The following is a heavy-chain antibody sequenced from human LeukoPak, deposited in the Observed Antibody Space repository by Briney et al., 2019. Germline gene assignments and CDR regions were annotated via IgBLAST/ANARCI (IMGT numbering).Heavy chain of an antibody. CDR2: IKQDGSEK. D-gene: IGHD3-16*01. Sequence: GGSLRLSCAASGFTFSTYWMSWVRQAPGKGLEWVANIKQDGSEKYYVDSVKGRFTISRDNAKNSLYLQMNSLGAEDTAVYYCARDGISIMITFGGVTRHDAFDIWGQGTMVTVSS. CDR3: ARDGISIMITFGGVTRHDAFDI. J-gene: IGHJ3*02. V-gene: IGHV3-7*01. CDR1: GFTFSTYW.